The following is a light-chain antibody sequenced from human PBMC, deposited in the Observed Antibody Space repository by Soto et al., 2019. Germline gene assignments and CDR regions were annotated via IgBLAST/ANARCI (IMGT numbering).Light chain of an antibody. CDR1: QSISTW. V-gene: IGKV1-5*03. CDR3: QQYNSYPYT. Sequence: DIQMTQSPSTLSASVGDRLTITCRASQSISTWLAWYQQKPGKAPKLLIYKASSLKSGVPSRFSGSGSGTEFTLTIINLQPDDFAIYYCQQYNSYPYTFGQGTNLEIK. J-gene: IGKJ2*01. CDR2: KAS.